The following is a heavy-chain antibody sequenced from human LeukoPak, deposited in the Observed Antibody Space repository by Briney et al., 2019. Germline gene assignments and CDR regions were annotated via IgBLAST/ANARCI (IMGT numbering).Heavy chain of an antibody. J-gene: IGHJ4*02. CDR1: GYTLSGYY. CDR2: INPNSGGT. Sequence: GASVKGSCKASGYTLSGYYMHWVRQAPGQGLEWMGWINPNSGGTNYAQKFQGRVTMTRDTSISTAYMELSRLRSDDTAVYYCARDVRDYDFWSGFDYWGQGTLVTVSS. D-gene: IGHD3-3*01. CDR3: ARDVRDYDFWSGFDY. V-gene: IGHV1-2*02.